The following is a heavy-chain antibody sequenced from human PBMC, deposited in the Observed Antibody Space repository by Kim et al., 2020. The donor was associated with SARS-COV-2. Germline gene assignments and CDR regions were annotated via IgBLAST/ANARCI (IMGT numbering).Heavy chain of an antibody. CDR2: IYHSGTA. CDR3: ARWNSGWRIYDY. D-gene: IGHD6-19*01. V-gene: IGHV4-59*01. J-gene: IGHJ4*02. CDR1: GASISSYY. Sequence: SETLSLTCTVSGASISSYYWNWIRQPPGKGLEWIGYIYHSGTARYNPSLKSRVTMSVDTSKSQFSLNLRSVTAADSAVYYCARWNSGWRIYDYWGPGTLV.